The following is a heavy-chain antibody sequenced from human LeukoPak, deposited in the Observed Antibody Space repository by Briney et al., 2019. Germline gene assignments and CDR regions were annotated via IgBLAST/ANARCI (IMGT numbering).Heavy chain of an antibody. CDR1: GGSISSGGYY. CDR2: IYYSGST. D-gene: IGHD2-2*01. CDR3: ARGSGYCSSTSCYFRGWFGAFDI. V-gene: IGHV4-31*03. Sequence: PSQTLSLTCTVSGGSISSGGYYWSWLRQHPGKGLEWIGYIYYSGSTYYNPSLKSRVTISVDTSKNQFSLKLSSVTAADTAVYYCARGSGYCSSTSCYFRGWFGAFDIWGQGTMVTVSS. J-gene: IGHJ3*02.